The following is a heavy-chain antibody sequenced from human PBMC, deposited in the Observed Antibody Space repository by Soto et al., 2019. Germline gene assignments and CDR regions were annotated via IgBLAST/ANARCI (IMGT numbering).Heavy chain of an antibody. J-gene: IGHJ4*02. D-gene: IGHD6-13*01. V-gene: IGHV4-59*12. CDR1: GGSISSYY. CDR2: IYYSGST. Sequence: PSETLSLTCTVSGGSISSYYWSWIRQPPGKGLEWIGYIYYSGSTNYNPSLKGRVTISVDTSKNQFSLKLSSVTAADTAVYYCARAGSSWYYFDYWGQGTLVTVSS. CDR3: ARAGSSWYYFDY.